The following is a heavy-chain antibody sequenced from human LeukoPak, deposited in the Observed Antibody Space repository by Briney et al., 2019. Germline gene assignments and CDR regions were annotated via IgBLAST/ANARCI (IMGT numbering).Heavy chain of an antibody. CDR2: IYYSGST. D-gene: IGHD3-22*01. Sequence: SETLSLTCTVSGGSISSGGYYWSWIRQHPGKGLEWIGYIYYSGSTYYNPSLKSRVTISVDTSKNQFSLKLSSVTAADTAVYYCARVFSDDSSGYYLDYWGQGTLVTVSS. CDR1: GGSISSGGYY. V-gene: IGHV4-31*03. CDR3: ARVFSDDSSGYYLDY. J-gene: IGHJ4*02.